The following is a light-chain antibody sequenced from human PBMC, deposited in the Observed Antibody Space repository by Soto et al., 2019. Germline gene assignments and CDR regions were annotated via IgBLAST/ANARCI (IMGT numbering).Light chain of an antibody. Sequence: EIVLTQSPGTLSLSPGERATLSCRASQSVSSSYLAWYQQKPGQAPSLLIYGAFTRATGVPTRISGSGSGTEFTLTISSLQSEDFAVYYCQQYNNWPWTFGQGTKVDIK. CDR1: QSVSSSY. CDR2: GAF. J-gene: IGKJ1*01. V-gene: IGKV3D-15*01. CDR3: QQYNNWPWT.